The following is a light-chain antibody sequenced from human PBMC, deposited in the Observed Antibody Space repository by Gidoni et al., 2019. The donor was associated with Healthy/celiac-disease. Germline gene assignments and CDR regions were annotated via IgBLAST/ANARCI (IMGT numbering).Light chain of an antibody. J-gene: IGKJ5*01. Sequence: DIQMTQSPPSLSASVGDRVTITCRASQSISSYLHWYQQKPWKAPKLLIYAASSLQSGVPSRFSGSGSGTDFTLTISSLPPEDFATYYCPQSYSTQPITFGQGTRLEIK. V-gene: IGKV1-39*01. CDR1: QSISSY. CDR3: PQSYSTQPIT. CDR2: AAS.